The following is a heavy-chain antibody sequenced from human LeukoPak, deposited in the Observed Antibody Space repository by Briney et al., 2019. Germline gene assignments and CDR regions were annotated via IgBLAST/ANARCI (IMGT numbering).Heavy chain of an antibody. CDR1: SYTFTSNG. Sequence: ASVKVSCKASSYTFTSNGISWVRQAPGEGLEWMGWISAYNGNTNYAQKLQGRVTMTTDTSTSTAYMELRSLRSDDTAVYYCARAPQYYYDSSGYPFLFDYWGQGTLVTVSS. CDR3: ARAPQYYYDSSGYPFLFDY. CDR2: ISAYNGNT. V-gene: IGHV1-18*01. D-gene: IGHD3-22*01. J-gene: IGHJ4*02.